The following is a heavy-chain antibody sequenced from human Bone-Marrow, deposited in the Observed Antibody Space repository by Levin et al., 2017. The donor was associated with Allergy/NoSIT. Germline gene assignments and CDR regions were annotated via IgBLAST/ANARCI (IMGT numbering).Heavy chain of an antibody. Sequence: GESLKISCAASGFTFSSNSTNWVRQAPGKGLEWVSSISSRSNYIYYADSVKGRFTISRDNAKHSLYLQMNSLRVDDTAVYYCARDRAASAVAGPYYFDYWGQGTLVTVSS. CDR2: ISSRSNYI. CDR1: GFTFSSNS. V-gene: IGHV3-21*01. CDR3: ARDRAASAVAGPYYFDY. D-gene: IGHD6-19*01. J-gene: IGHJ4*02.